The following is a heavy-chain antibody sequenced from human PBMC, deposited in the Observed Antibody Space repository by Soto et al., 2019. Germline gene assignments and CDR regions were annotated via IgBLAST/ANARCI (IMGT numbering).Heavy chain of an antibody. CDR2: IIPIFGTA. Sequence: QVQLVQSGAEVKKPGSSVKVSCKASGGTFRSYAISWVRQAPGQGLEWMGGIIPIFGTANYAQKFQGRVTITADESTSTAYMELSSLRSEDTAVYYCARDRGIAAAGLGWFDPWGQGTLVTVSS. D-gene: IGHD6-13*01. CDR1: GGTFRSYA. J-gene: IGHJ5*02. V-gene: IGHV1-69*01. CDR3: ARDRGIAAAGLGWFDP.